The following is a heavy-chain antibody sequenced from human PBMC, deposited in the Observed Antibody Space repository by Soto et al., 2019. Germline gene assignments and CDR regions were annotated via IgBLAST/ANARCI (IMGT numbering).Heavy chain of an antibody. D-gene: IGHD1-7*01. CDR2: ISGSGGST. Sequence: GESLKISCAASGFTFSSYAMSWVRQAPGKGLEWVSAISGSGGSTYYADSVKGRFTISRDNSKNTLYLQMNSLRAEDTAVYYCAKQVAGTTLYFDYWGQGTLVTVSS. CDR1: GFTFSSYA. V-gene: IGHV3-23*01. CDR3: AKQVAGTTLYFDY. J-gene: IGHJ4*02.